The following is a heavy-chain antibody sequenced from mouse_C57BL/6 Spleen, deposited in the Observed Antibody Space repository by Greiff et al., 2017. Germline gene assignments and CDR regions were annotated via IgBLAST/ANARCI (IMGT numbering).Heavy chain of an antibody. J-gene: IGHJ1*03. CDR1: GFTFSSYG. CDR2: ISSGGSYT. D-gene: IGHD4-1*01. CDR3: ARHGTGDWYFDV. Sequence: EVQLVESGGDLVKPGGSLKLSCAASGFTFSSYGMSWVRQTPDKRLEWVATISSGGSYTYYPDSVKGRFTISRDNAKNTLYLQMSSLKSEDTAMYYCARHGTGDWYFDVWGTGTTVTVSS. V-gene: IGHV5-6*01.